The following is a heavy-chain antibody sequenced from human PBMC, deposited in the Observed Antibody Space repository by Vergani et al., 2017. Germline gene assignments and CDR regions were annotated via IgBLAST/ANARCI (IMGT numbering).Heavy chain of an antibody. Sequence: QVQLVQSGAEVKKPGSSVKVSCKASGGTFSSYAISWVRQAPGQGLEWMGRIIPIFGTANYAQKFQGRVTITADESTSTAYIELSSLRSEDTAVYYCARLLVRFPLYYFDYWGQGTLVTVSS. J-gene: IGHJ4*02. CDR1: GGTFSSYA. CDR2: IIPIFGTA. CDR3: ARLLVRFPLYYFDY. V-gene: IGHV1-69*18. D-gene: IGHD3-3*01.